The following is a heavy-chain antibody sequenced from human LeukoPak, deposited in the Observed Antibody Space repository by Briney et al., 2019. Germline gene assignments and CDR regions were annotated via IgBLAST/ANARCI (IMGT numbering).Heavy chain of an antibody. CDR2: ISGSGGST. CDR3: AKSIAARLDAFDI. J-gene: IGHJ3*02. CDR1: GFTFSSYA. V-gene: IGHV3-23*01. D-gene: IGHD6-6*01. Sequence: GGSLRLSCAASGFTFSSYAMSWVRQAPGKGLEWVSAISGSGGSTDYADSVKGRFTISRDNSKNTLYLQMNSLRAEDTAVYYCAKSIAARLDAFDIWGQGTMVTVSS.